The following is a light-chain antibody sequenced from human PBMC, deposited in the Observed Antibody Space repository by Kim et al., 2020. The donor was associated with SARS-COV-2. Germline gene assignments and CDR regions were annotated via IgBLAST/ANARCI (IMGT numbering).Light chain of an antibody. CDR3: QQYDGY. Sequence: SPLAASVGDRVSITCRVSQNIQHWLAWYQQKPGKAPKVLIYGASTLEGGVPARFSGSGFGTEFTFTISSLQPDDFATYYCQQYDGYFGQGTRLEI. V-gene: IGKV1-5*01. CDR1: QNIQHW. J-gene: IGKJ2*01. CDR2: GAS.